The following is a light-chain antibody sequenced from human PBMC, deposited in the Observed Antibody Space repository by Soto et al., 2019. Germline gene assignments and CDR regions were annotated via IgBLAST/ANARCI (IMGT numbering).Light chain of an antibody. J-gene: IGKJ3*01. CDR3: QQFGSSPGFT. CDR2: GAS. V-gene: IGKV3-20*01. CDR1: QSINSRY. Sequence: EIVLTQSPGTLSLSPGERATLSCRASQSINSRYLAWYQQKPGQAPRPLIYGASSRATGIPDRFSGSGSVTDFTLTISRLEPEDFAVYYCQQFGSSPGFTFGPGTKVDIK.